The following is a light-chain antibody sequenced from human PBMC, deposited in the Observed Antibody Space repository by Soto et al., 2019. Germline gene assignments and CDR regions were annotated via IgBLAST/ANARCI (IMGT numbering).Light chain of an antibody. CDR2: SNY. CDR3: AGRDDSLSGLYV. Sequence: QSVPTQPPSASGTPGQRVTISCSASSGSLSVDWYQHLPGTAPKLLIYSNYQRPSGVPDRFSGSKSGTSASLVISGLQSEDDADYYCAGRDDSLSGLYVFGTGTKVTVL. CDR1: SGSLS. J-gene: IGLJ1*01. V-gene: IGLV1-44*01.